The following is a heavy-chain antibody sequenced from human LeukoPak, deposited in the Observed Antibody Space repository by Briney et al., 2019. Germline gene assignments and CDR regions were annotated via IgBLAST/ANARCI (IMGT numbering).Heavy chain of an antibody. CDR1: GFTFSTYG. V-gene: IGHV3-30*02. J-gene: IGHJ4*02. CDR2: IRYDGSNK. CDR3: ANEGYSSGWYEDY. Sequence: PGGSLRLSCAAAGFTFSTYGIHWVRQAPGMGLEWVAFIRYDGSNKYYADSVKGRFTISRDNFMNTVYLQMNSLRPEDTAVYYCANEGYSSGWYEDYWGQGTLVTVSS. D-gene: IGHD6-19*01.